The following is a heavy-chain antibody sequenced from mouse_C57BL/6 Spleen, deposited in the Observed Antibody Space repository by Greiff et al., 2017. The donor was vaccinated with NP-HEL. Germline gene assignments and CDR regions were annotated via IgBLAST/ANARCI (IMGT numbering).Heavy chain of an antibody. V-gene: IGHV1-69*01. CDR3: ARSLRRDYFDY. Sequence: VQLQQPGAELVMPGASVKLSCKASGYTFTSYWMHWVKQRPGQGLEWIGEIDPSDSYTNYNQKFKGKSTLTVDKSSSTAYMQLSSLTSEDSAVYYCARSLRRDYFDYWGQGTTLTVSS. CDR2: IDPSDSYT. J-gene: IGHJ2*01. CDR1: GYTFTSYW.